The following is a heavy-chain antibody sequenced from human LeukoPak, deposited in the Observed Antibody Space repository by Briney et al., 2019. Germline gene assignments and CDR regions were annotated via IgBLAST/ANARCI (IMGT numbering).Heavy chain of an antibody. J-gene: IGHJ4*02. Sequence: ASVKVSCKASGYTFTGYYMHWVRQAPGQGLEWMGWINPNSGGTNYAQKFQGRVTMTRDTSISTAYMELSRLRSDDTAVYYCARFYVRYCSSTSCREGFDYWGQGTLVTVSS. CDR3: ARFYVRYCSSTSCREGFDY. CDR2: INPNSGGT. D-gene: IGHD2-2*01. V-gene: IGHV1-2*02. CDR1: GYTFTGYY.